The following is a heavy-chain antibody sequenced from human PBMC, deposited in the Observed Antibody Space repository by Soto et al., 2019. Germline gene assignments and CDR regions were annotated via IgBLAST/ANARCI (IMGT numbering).Heavy chain of an antibody. V-gene: IGHV3-7*01. CDR1: GFTFSSYW. D-gene: IGHD2-15*01. CDR3: ARAPYGERWYFDY. Sequence: GSLRLSCAVSGFTFSSYWMSWVRQAPGKGLEWVANIKQDGSEKFYVDSVKGRFTISRDNAKNSLYLQMNSLRAEDTAVYYCARAPYGERWYFDYWGQGTLVTVSS. CDR2: IKQDGSEK. J-gene: IGHJ4*02.